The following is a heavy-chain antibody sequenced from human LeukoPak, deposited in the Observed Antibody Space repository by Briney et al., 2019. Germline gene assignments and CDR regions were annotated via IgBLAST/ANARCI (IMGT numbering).Heavy chain of an antibody. CDR1: GYTFSSHG. J-gene: IGHJ4*02. V-gene: IGHV1-18*01. D-gene: IGHD1-26*01. CDR3: ARDDGTYPAVSADY. Sequence: ASVKVSCKASGYTFSSHGISWVRQAPGQGPEWMGWISAYNGNTNYAQKIQDRVTMTTDTSTSTAYMELRSLRSDDTAVYYCARDDGTYPAVSADYWGQGTLVTVSS. CDR2: ISAYNGNT.